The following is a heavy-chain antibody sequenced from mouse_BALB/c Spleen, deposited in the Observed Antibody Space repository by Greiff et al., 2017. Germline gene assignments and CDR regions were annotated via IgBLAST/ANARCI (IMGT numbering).Heavy chain of an antibody. Sequence: EVQLQQSGAELVRPGALVKLSCKASGFNIKDYYMHWVKQRPEQGLEWIGWIDPENGNTIYDPKFHGKASITADTSSNTAYLQLSSLTSEDTAVYYCARRGSSSGAMDYWGQGTSVTVSS. V-gene: IGHV14-1*02. CDR3: ARRGSSSGAMDY. CDR1: GFNIKDYY. J-gene: IGHJ4*01. CDR2: IDPENGNT. D-gene: IGHD1-1*01.